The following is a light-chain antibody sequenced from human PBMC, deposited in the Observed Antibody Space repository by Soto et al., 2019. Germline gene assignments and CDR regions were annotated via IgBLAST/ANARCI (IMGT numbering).Light chain of an antibody. J-gene: IGKJ4*01. Sequence: EIVLTQSPGTLSLSPGEGATLSCRASQSVSNNYLTWYQQKPGQAPRLLIYGASSRATGIPDRFNGSGSGTDFTLTISRLEPEDIAVYYCQQYATSPAVTFGGGTKVEIK. CDR2: GAS. V-gene: IGKV3-20*01. CDR3: QQYATSPAVT. CDR1: QSVSNNY.